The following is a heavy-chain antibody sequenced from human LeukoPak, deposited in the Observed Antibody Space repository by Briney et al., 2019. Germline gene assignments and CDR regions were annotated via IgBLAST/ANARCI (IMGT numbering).Heavy chain of an antibody. J-gene: IGHJ4*02. CDR1: GGTFSSYA. V-gene: IGHV1-69*04. D-gene: IGHD3-22*01. CDR2: IIPILGIA. CDR3: ALLYYYDSSGQVG. Sequence: SVKVSCKASGGTFSSYAISWVRQAPGQGLEWMGRIIPILGIANYAQKFQGRVTITADKSTSTAYMELSSLRSEDTAVYYCALLYYYDSSGQVGWGQGTLVTVSS.